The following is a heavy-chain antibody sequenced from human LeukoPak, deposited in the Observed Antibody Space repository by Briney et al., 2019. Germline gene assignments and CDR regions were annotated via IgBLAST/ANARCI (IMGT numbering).Heavy chain of an antibody. Sequence: GGSLRLSCAASGFSFSDYCMNWVRQAPGKGLEWVSSISNSGSNSNSNIYYSDSLKGRFTISRDNAKNSLYLQINSLRVEDTAVYYCARGSSGWTGFDYFDYWGQGALVTVSS. CDR1: GFSFSDYC. CDR3: ARGSSGWTGFDYFDY. CDR2: ISNSGSNSNSNI. V-gene: IGHV3-69-1*01. D-gene: IGHD6-19*01. J-gene: IGHJ4*02.